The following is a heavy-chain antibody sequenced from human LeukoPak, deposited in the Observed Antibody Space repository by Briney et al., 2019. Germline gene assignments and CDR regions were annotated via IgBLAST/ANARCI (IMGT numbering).Heavy chain of an antibody. D-gene: IGHD6-13*01. V-gene: IGHV3-48*03. J-gene: IGHJ4*02. CDR3: ARDVIYSSSWHNADLDY. CDR2: ISGSGSTI. Sequence: GGSLRLSCAASGFTFSSYEMNWVRQAPGKGLEWVSYISGSGSTIYYADSVKGRFTISRDNAKNSLYLQMNSLRAEDTAVYYCARDVIYSSSWHNADLDYWGQGTLVTVSS. CDR1: GFTFSSYE.